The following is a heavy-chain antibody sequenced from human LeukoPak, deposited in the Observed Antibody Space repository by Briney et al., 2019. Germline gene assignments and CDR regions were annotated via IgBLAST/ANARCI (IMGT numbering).Heavy chain of an antibody. CDR2: ISYDGSNK. V-gene: IGHV3-30*04. J-gene: IGHJ4*02. Sequence: GGSLRLSCAASGFTFSSYAMHWVRQAPGKGLEWVAVISYDGSNKYYADSVKGRFTISRDNSKNTLYLQMNSLRAEDTAVYYCARGVGGIVGLRYFELDYWGQGTLVTVSS. D-gene: IGHD3-9*01. CDR3: ARGVGGIVGLRYFELDY. CDR1: GFTFSSYA.